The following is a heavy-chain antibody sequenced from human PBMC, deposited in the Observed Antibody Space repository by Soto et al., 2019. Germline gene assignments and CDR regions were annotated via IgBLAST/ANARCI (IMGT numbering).Heavy chain of an antibody. CDR3: ARESNEVDPGDAFDI. V-gene: IGHV3-7*03. Sequence: GGSLRLSCAASGFTFSSYWMSWVRPAPGKGLEWVANIKQDGSEKYYVDSVKGRFTISRDNAKNSLYLQMNSLRAEDTAVYYCARESNEVDPGDAFDIWGQGTMVTVSS. D-gene: IGHD2-8*01. CDR2: IKQDGSEK. J-gene: IGHJ3*02. CDR1: GFTFSSYW.